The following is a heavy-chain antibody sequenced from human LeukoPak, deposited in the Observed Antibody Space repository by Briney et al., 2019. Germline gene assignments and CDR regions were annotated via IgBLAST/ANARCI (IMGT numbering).Heavy chain of an antibody. Sequence: PSETLSLTCAVYGGSFSGYYWSWIRQPPGKGLEWIGEINHSGSTNYNPSLKSRATISVDTSKNQFSLKLSSVTAADTAVYYCARGSSSRKWFDPWGQGTLVTVSS. D-gene: IGHD6-13*01. CDR1: GGSFSGYY. V-gene: IGHV4-34*01. CDR3: ARGSSSRKWFDP. CDR2: INHSGST. J-gene: IGHJ5*02.